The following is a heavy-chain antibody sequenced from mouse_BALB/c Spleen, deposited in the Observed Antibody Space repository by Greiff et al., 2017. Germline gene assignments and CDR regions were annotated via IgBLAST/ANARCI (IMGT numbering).Heavy chain of an antibody. D-gene: IGHD4-1*01. Sequence: EVKLMESGGGLVQPKGSLKLSCAASGFTFNTYAMNWVRQAPGKGLEWVARIRSKSNNYATYYADSVKDRFTISRDDSQSMLYLQMNNLKTEDTAMYYCVRHEYWDDAWFAYWGQGTLVTVSA. J-gene: IGHJ3*01. V-gene: IGHV10-1*02. CDR2: IRSKSNNYAT. CDR1: GFTFNTYA. CDR3: VRHEYWDDAWFAY.